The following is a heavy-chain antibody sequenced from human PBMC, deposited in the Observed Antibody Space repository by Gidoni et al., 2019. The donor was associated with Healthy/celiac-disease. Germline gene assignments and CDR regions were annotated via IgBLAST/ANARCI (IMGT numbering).Heavy chain of an antibody. J-gene: IGHJ4*02. Sequence: QVQLVESGGGVVQPGRSLRLSCAASGSTFSSYGMHWVRQAPGKGLEWVAVISYDGSNKYYSDSVKGLFTISRDNSKNTLYLQMNSLRAEDTAVYYCAKDSLWYYYDSSGYTHGSSFDYWGQETLVTVSS. CDR2: ISYDGSNK. CDR1: GSTFSSYG. CDR3: AKDSLWYYYDSSGYTHGSSFDY. V-gene: IGHV3-30*18. D-gene: IGHD3-22*01.